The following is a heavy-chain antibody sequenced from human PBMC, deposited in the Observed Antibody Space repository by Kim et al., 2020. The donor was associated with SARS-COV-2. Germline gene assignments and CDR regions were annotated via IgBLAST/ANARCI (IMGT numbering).Heavy chain of an antibody. CDR3: SRDVSS. V-gene: IGHV3-49*04. D-gene: IGHD2-2*01. CDR2: IRSKASGGTA. J-gene: IGHJ4*02. CDR1: GFTFGDYV. Sequence: GGSLRLSCTTSGFTFGDYVMTWVRQTPGKGLEWVGFIRSKASGGTAEYAASVKGRFTISRDDSKSIAYVQMNSLKTEDTGVYYCSRDVSSWGQGTLVTVSS.